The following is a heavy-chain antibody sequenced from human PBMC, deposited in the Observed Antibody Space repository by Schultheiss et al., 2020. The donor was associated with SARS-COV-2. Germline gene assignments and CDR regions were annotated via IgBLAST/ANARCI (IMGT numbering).Heavy chain of an antibody. Sequence: SETLSLTCTVSGGSISSYYWSWIRQPPGKGLEWIGEVNHSGSTNYNPSLKSRVTISVDASKNQFSLKLSSVTAADTAVYYCARDNYYDYWGQGTLVTVSS. CDR2: VNHSGST. CDR1: GGSISSYY. V-gene: IGHV4-59*01. CDR3: ARDNYYDY. J-gene: IGHJ4*02.